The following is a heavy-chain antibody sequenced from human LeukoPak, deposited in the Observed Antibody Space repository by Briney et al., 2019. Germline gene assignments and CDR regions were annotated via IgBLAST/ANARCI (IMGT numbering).Heavy chain of an antibody. V-gene: IGHV4-30-4*08. J-gene: IGHJ6*03. CDR3: ARGGATGSSSPYYYYYYYYMDV. D-gene: IGHD6-6*01. Sequence: SETLSLTCTVSGGSISSGDYYWSWIRQPPGKGLEWIGYIYYSGSTYYNPSLKSRVTISVDTSKNQFSLKLSSVTAADTAVYYCARGGATGSSSPYYYYYYYYMDVWGEGTTVTVSS. CDR2: IYYSGST. CDR1: GGSISSGDYY.